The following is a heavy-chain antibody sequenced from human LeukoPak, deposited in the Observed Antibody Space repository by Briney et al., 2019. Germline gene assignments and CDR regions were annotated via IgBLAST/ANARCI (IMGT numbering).Heavy chain of an antibody. Sequence: ASVKVSCKASGGTFSSYAISWVRQAPGQGLEWMGWVSAYNGNTNYAQMFQGRVTLTTDTSTSTAYMELRSLRSDDTAVYYCARDPDYWGQGTLVTVSS. CDR1: GGTFSSYA. CDR3: ARDPDY. V-gene: IGHV1-18*01. J-gene: IGHJ4*02. CDR2: VSAYNGNT.